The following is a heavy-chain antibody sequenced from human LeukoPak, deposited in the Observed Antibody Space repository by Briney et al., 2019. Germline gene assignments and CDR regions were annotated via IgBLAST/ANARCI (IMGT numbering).Heavy chain of an antibody. D-gene: IGHD3-22*01. CDR1: GFTVSINY. J-gene: IGHJ4*02. CDR2: IYSGGST. CDR3: ARGYYDSSGYIDY. Sequence: PGGSLRLSCAASGFTVSINYMSWVRQAPGKGLEWVSVIYSGGSTYYADSVKGRFTISRDNSKNTLYLQMNSLRAEDTAVYYCARGYYDSSGYIDYWGQGTLVTVSS. V-gene: IGHV3-53*01.